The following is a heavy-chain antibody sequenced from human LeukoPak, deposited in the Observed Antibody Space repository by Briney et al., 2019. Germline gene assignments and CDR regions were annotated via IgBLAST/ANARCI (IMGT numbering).Heavy chain of an antibody. D-gene: IGHD2-2*01. Sequence: ASVKVSCKVSRYTLTELSMHWVRQAPGKGLEWMGGFDPEHGETIYAQKFQGRVTMTEGTSTDTAYMELSSLRSEDTAVYYCASGGGRLYCSSTSCPIDYWGQGTLVTVSS. CDR1: RYTLTELS. J-gene: IGHJ4*02. CDR3: ASGGGRLYCSSTSCPIDY. CDR2: FDPEHGET. V-gene: IGHV1-24*01.